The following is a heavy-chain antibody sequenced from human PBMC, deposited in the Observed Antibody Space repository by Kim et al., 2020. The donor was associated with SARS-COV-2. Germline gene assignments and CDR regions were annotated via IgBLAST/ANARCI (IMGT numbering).Heavy chain of an antibody. CDR2: ISAYNGNT. D-gene: IGHD2-15*01. CDR1: GYTFTSYG. V-gene: IGHV1-18*01. CDR3: ARDRSEYCSGGSCYYYYYGMDV. J-gene: IGHJ6*04. Sequence: ASVKVSCKASGYTFTSYGISWVRQAPGQGLEWMGWISAYNGNTNYAQKLQGRVTMTTDTSTSTAFMELRSLRSDDTAVYYCARDRSEYCSGGSCYYYYYGMDVWGKGTTVTVSS.